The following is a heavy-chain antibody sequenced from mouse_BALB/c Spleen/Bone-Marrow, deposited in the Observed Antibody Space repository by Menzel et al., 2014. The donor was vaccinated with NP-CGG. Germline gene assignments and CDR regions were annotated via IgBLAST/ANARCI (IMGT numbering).Heavy chain of an antibody. D-gene: IGHD3-1*01. V-gene: IGHV1-5*01. Sequence: EVKLMESGTVLARPGASVKKSCKASGYTFTSYWMHWVKPRSGQGLEWIGAVYPGNSDTSYNQKFKGKAKLTAVTSTSTAYMELSSLTNEDSAVYYCTTLARNYFDYWGQGTTLTVSS. J-gene: IGHJ2*01. CDR2: VYPGNSDT. CDR3: TTLARNYFDY. CDR1: GYTFTSYW.